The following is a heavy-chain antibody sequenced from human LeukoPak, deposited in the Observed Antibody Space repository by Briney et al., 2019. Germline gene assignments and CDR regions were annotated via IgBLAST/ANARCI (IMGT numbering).Heavy chain of an antibody. V-gene: IGHV3-30*01. J-gene: IGHJ4*02. CDR1: EFTFSHFA. Sequence: PGRSLRLSCAVSEFTFSHFAMHWVRQAPGKGLEWVAVVSSHRNDGYYADSVRGRFTISRDNSKNTLYLQIDSLRAEDTAIYYCTRDAYNFNDFDYWGQGTLVTVSS. D-gene: IGHD5-24*01. CDR3: TRDAYNFNDFDY. CDR2: VSSHRNDG.